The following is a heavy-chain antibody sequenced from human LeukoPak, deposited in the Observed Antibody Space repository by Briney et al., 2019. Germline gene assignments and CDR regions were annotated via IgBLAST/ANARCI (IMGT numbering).Heavy chain of an antibody. Sequence: ASVKVSCKASGYTFTIYYMHWLRQAPGHGLEWKGIISPTTGSTAYAQAFQGRVTMTRDTSTGTVYMELSSLKSEDTAVYYCARERDSSFYFDPWGQGTLVTVSS. CDR1: GYTFTIYY. D-gene: IGHD2/OR15-2a*01. CDR3: ARERDSSFYFDP. V-gene: IGHV1-46*01. J-gene: IGHJ5*02. CDR2: ISPTTGST.